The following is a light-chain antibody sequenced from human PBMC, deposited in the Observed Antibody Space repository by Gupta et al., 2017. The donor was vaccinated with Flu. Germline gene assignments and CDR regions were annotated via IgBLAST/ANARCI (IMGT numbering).Light chain of an antibody. CDR3: LLYYGGGGSNYV. CDR1: TGVVTSGHY. Sequence: QPVVTQEPSLTVSPGGTVTLTCASSTGVVTSGHYPNWFQQKPGQAPRALIYHTSSKHSWTPARFSGSLLGGKAALTLSGVQPEDEAEYYCLLYYGGGGSNYVFGTGTKVTVL. J-gene: IGLJ1*01. CDR2: HTS. V-gene: IGLV7-43*01.